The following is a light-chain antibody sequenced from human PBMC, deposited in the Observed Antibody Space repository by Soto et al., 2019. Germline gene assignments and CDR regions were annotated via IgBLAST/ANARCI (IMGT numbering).Light chain of an antibody. CDR2: SNI. CDR1: SSNIGAGYD. Sequence: QSVLTQPPSVSGAPGQRVTISCTGSSSNIGAGYDVHWYQQLPGTAPKLLTYSNINRPSGVPDRFSDSTSDTSAALAITGLQAEDEADYYCQSYDSSLTDVVFGGGTQLTVL. J-gene: IGLJ2*01. CDR3: QSYDSSLTDVV. V-gene: IGLV1-40*01.